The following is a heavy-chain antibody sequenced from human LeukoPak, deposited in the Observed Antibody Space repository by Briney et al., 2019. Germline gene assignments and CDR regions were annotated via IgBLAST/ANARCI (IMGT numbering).Heavy chain of an antibody. D-gene: IGHD6-19*01. CDR1: GGSISSYY. CDR3: ARESSGWYDQYFQH. V-gene: IGHV4-59*01. J-gene: IGHJ1*01. Sequence: SETLSLTCTVSGGSISSYYWSWIRQRPGKGLEWIGYIYYSGSTNYNPSLKSRVTISVDTSKNQFSLKLSSVTAADTAVYYCARESSGWYDQYFQHWGQGTLVTVAS. CDR2: IYYSGST.